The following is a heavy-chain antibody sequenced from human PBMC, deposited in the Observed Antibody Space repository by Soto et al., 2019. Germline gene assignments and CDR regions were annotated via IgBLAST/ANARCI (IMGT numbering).Heavy chain of an antibody. CDR1: GGSFSGYY. CDR2: INHSGST. CDR3: ARILQSGYPRLRGARKFDP. V-gene: IGHV4-34*01. J-gene: IGHJ5*02. D-gene: IGHD3-3*01. Sequence: SETLSLTCAVYGGSFSGYYWSWIRQPPGKGLEWIGEINHSGSTNYNPSLKSRVTISVDTSKNQFSLKLSSVTAADTAVYYCARILQSGYPRLRGARKFDPWGQGTLVTVSS.